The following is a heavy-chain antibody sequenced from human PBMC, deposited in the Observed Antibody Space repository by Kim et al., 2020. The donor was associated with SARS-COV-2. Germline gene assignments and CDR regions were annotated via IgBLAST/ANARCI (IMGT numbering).Heavy chain of an antibody. CDR1: GGSFSGYY. V-gene: IGHV4-34*01. Sequence: SETLSLTCAVYGGSFSGYYWSWIRQPPGKGLEWIGEINHSGSTNYNPSLKSRVTISIDTSKNQFSLKLSSVTAADTAAYYCARGGCDRSGVGEDYLGQGT. CDR3: ARGGCDRSGVGEDY. D-gene: IGHD3-22*01. CDR2: INHSGST. J-gene: IGHJ4*02.